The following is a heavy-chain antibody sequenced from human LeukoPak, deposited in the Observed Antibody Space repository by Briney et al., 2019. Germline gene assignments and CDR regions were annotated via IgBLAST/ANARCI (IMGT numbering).Heavy chain of an antibody. Sequence: ASVKVSCKTSVYTFTVYYMHWVRQAPGQGLEWMGWINPNSGGTNYAQKFQGRVTITRDTSISTAYMELSRLRSDDTAVYYCATTNYDFWSGSSPAEYFQHWGQGTLVTVSS. J-gene: IGHJ1*01. D-gene: IGHD3-3*01. CDR3: ATTNYDFWSGSSPAEYFQH. CDR1: VYTFTVYY. V-gene: IGHV1-2*02. CDR2: INPNSGGT.